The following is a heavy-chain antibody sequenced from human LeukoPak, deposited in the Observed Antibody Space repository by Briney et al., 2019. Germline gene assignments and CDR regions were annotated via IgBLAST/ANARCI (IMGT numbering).Heavy chain of an antibody. Sequence: AISGSGGSTYYADSVKGRFTISRDNSKNTLYLQMNSLRAEDTAVYYCAKRVVPAAMSAPFDYWGQGTLVTVSS. CDR3: AKRVVPAAMSAPFDY. D-gene: IGHD2-2*01. CDR2: ISGSGGST. V-gene: IGHV3-23*01. J-gene: IGHJ4*02.